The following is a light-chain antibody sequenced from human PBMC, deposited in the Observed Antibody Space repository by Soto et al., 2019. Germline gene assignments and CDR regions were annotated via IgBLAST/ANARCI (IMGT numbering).Light chain of an antibody. CDR2: SND. J-gene: IGLJ3*02. V-gene: IGLV1-44*01. Sequence: QSVLTQPPSASGTPGQRVTISCSGSSSNIGSNTVNWYQQLPGTAPRLLIYSNDQRPSGVPDRFSGSKSGTSASLAISGLQSEDEADYYCAAWHDSLNGPVFGGGTKLTV. CDR1: SSNIGSNT. CDR3: AAWHDSLNGPV.